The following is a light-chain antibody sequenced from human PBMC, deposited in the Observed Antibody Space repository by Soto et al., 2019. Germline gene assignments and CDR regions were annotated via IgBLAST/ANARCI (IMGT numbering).Light chain of an antibody. J-gene: IGLJ2*01. CDR3: QSYDSSNHVV. Sequence: NFLLTQAHSVSESPGKTVTISCTGSSGSIASNYVQWYQQRPGSAPTIVIYEDNQRPSGVPDRFSGSIDSSSNSASLTISGLKTEDEADYYCQSYDSSNHVVFGGGTKVTV. V-gene: IGLV6-57*02. CDR1: SGSIASNY. CDR2: EDN.